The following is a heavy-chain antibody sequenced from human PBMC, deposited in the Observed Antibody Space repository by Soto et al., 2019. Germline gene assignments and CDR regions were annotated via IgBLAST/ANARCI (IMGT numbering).Heavy chain of an antibody. J-gene: IGHJ6*03. CDR3: AREPNGYNYYYLDV. Sequence: PSETLSLTCTVSGGSISSGGYYWSWIRQHPGKGLEWIGYIYYSGSTYYNPSLKSRVTISVDTSKNQFSLKLSSVTAADTAVYYCAREPNGYNYYYLDVWGKGTTVTVSS. CDR1: GGSISSGGYY. V-gene: IGHV4-31*03. CDR2: IYYSGST.